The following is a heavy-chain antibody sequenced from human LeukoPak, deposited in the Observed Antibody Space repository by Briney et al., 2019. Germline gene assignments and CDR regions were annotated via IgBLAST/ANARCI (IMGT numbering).Heavy chain of an antibody. Sequence: ASVKVSCKVSGYTLTELSMHWVRQAPGKGLEWMGGFDPEDGETIYAQKFQGRVTMTEDTSTDTAYMELSSLRSEDTAVYYCATVTAAAAATEFDYWGRGTLVTVSS. CDR3: ATVTAAAAATEFDY. V-gene: IGHV1-24*01. D-gene: IGHD6-13*01. J-gene: IGHJ4*02. CDR1: GYTLTELS. CDR2: FDPEDGET.